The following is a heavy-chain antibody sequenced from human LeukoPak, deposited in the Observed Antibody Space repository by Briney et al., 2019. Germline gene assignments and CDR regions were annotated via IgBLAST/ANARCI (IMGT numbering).Heavy chain of an antibody. CDR2: INPSSGVT. CDR3: TTRGGESSPLRY. Sequence: ASVKVSCKASGYTFTSYYMHWVRQAPGQGLEWMGRINPSSGVTHYAQKFQDSVTLTRDTSISTAYLEVNTLRSDDTAVYYCTTRGGESSPLRYWGQGTLVTVSS. V-gene: IGHV1-2*06. CDR1: GYTFTSYY. J-gene: IGHJ4*02. D-gene: IGHD3-10*01.